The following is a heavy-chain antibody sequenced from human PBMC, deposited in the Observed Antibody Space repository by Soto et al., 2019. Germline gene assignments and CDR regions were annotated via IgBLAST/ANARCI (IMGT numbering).Heavy chain of an antibody. J-gene: IGHJ6*02. V-gene: IGHV1-18*01. CDR3: ARGGDVIYYHGMDV. D-gene: IGHD5-12*01. CDR2: ISAYNGKT. Sequence: QVQLVQSGGEVKKPGASVKLSCTASGYTFTSYGISWVRQAPGQGLEWMGWISAYNGKTNYAQNVQGRVTMATDTATRPAYMDLRSLRSDDTAVYYCARGGDVIYYHGMDVWGQGATVTVSS. CDR1: GYTFTSYG.